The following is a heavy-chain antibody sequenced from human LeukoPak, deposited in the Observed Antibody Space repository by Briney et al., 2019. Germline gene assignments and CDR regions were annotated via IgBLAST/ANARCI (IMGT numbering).Heavy chain of an antibody. CDR2: ISYDGSNK. D-gene: IGHD5-18*01. Sequence: GGSLRLSCAASGFTFSSYAMHWVRQAPGKGLEWVAVISYDGSNKYYADSVKGRFTISRDNSKNTLYLQMNSLRAEDTAVYYCAPGGYSYGPNWFDPWGQGTLVTVSS. J-gene: IGHJ5*02. CDR1: GFTFSSYA. V-gene: IGHV3-30*04. CDR3: APGGYSYGPNWFDP.